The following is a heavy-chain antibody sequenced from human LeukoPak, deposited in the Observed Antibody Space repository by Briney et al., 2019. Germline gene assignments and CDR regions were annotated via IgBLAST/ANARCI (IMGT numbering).Heavy chain of an antibody. D-gene: IGHD5-18*01. CDR3: AKVIRYSYGWVDY. CDR2: ISGSGGST. J-gene: IGHJ4*02. V-gene: IGHV3-23*01. CDR1: GFTFSIYA. Sequence: GGSLRLSYAASGFTFSIYAMSWLRQAPGKGLEWVSDISGSGGSTYYADSVKGRFTISRDNSKNTLYLQMNSLRAEDTAVYYCAKVIRYSYGWVDYWGQGTLVTVSS.